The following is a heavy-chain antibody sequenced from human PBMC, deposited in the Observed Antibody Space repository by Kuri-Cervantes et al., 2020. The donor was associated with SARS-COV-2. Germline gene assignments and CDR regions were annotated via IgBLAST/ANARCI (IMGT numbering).Heavy chain of an antibody. Sequence: ASVKVSCKASGYTFTGYYMHWVRQAPGQGLEWMGWINPNSGGTNYAQKFQGRVTMTRDTSTSTVYMELSSLRSEDTAVYYCAREKGYYDFWSGFGPWGQGTLVTVSS. CDR2: INPNSGGT. CDR3: AREKGYYDFWSGFGP. J-gene: IGHJ5*02. D-gene: IGHD3-3*01. V-gene: IGHV1-2*02. CDR1: GYTFTGYY.